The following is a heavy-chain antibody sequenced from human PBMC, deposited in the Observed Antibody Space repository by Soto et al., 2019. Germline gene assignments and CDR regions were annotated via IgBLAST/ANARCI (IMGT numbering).Heavy chain of an antibody. CDR2: ISSSSSYI. Sequence: GGSLRLSCAASGFTFSSYSMNWVRQAPGKGLEWVSSISSSSSYIYYADSVKGRFTISRDNAKNSLYLQMNSLRAEDTAVYYCARDELVVPAADDDYYYGMDVWGQGTTVTVSS. V-gene: IGHV3-21*01. CDR1: GFTFSSYS. CDR3: ARDELVVPAADDDYYYGMDV. J-gene: IGHJ6*02. D-gene: IGHD2-2*01.